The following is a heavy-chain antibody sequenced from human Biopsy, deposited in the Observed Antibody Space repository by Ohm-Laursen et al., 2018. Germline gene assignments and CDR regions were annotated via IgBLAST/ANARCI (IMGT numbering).Heavy chain of an antibody. CDR3: ARQVDFWSGYVDY. CDR2: IYYSGNT. J-gene: IGHJ4*02. Sequence: SETLSLTCTVSGGSISDSTYHWGWIRQSPGKGLEWIGNIYYSGNTDYSPSLKSRVTISVDTSNNQFSLKLRSVTAADTAVYYCARQVDFWSGYVDYWGQGILVAASS. V-gene: IGHV4-39*01. CDR1: GGSISDSTYH. D-gene: IGHD3-3*01.